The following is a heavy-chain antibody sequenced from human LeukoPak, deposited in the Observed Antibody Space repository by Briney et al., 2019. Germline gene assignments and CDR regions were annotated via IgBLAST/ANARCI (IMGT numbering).Heavy chain of an antibody. D-gene: IGHD2-2*01. CDR2: ISGYNGNT. Sequence: ASVKVSCKASGYMFTSYGISWVRQAPGQGLEWMGWISGYNGNTNYAQKLQGRVTMTTDTSTSTAYMELRSLRSDDTAVYYCAREYCSTTRCYMADYWVQGTLVTVSS. CDR3: AREYCSTTRCYMADY. V-gene: IGHV1-18*01. J-gene: IGHJ4*02. CDR1: GYMFTSYG.